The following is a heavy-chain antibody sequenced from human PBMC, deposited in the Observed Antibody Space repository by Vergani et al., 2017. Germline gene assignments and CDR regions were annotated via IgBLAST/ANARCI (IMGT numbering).Heavy chain of an antibody. CDR2: IWYDGSNK. V-gene: IGHV3-30*02. CDR1: GFTFSSYG. D-gene: IGHD2-15*01. Sequence: VQLLESGGGLVQPGGSLRLSCAASGFTFSSYGMHWVRQAPGKGLEWVAVIWYDGSNKYYADSVKGRFTISRDNSKNTLYLQMNSLRAEDTAVYYCAKDVVVAALDYWGQGTLVTVSS. CDR3: AKDVVVAALDY. J-gene: IGHJ4*02.